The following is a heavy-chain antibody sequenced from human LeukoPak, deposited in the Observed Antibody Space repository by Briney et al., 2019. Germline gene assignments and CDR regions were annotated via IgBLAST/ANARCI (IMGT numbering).Heavy chain of an antibody. CDR3: ARHWALADILTGYSDWFDP. CDR1: GGSISSGDYY. D-gene: IGHD3-9*01. J-gene: IGHJ5*02. CDR2: IYYSGST. Sequence: SETLSLTCTVSGGSISSGDYYWRWLRQPPGKGLEWIGYIYYSGSTNYNPSLKSRVTISVDTSKNQFSLKLSSVTAADTAVYYCARHWALADILTGYSDWFDPWGQGTLVTVSS. V-gene: IGHV4-30-4*01.